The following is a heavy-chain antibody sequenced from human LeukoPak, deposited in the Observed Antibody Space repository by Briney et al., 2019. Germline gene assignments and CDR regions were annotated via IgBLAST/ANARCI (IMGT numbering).Heavy chain of an antibody. Sequence: GGSLRLSCAASGFTFGSYAMSWVRQAPGKGLEWVSAISGSGGSTYYADSVKGRFTISRDNSKNTLYLQMDSLRAEDTAVYYCARDVARYYYDSSGSVYWGQGTLVTVSS. J-gene: IGHJ4*02. CDR3: ARDVARYYYDSSGSVY. V-gene: IGHV3-23*01. D-gene: IGHD3-22*01. CDR1: GFTFGSYA. CDR2: ISGSGGST.